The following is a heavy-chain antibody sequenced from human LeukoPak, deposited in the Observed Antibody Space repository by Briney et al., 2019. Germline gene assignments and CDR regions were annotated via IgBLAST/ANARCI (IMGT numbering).Heavy chain of an antibody. D-gene: IGHD3-22*01. V-gene: IGHV3-73*01. J-gene: IGHJ3*02. CDR1: GFTFSGSA. Sequence: GGSLRLSCAASGFTFSGSAMHWVRQASGKGLEWVGRIRSKANSYATAYAASVKGRFTISRDDSKNTAYLQMNSLKTVDTAVYYCTRARSSGYYYEDAFDIWGQGTMVTVSS. CDR2: IRSKANSYAT. CDR3: TRARSSGYYYEDAFDI.